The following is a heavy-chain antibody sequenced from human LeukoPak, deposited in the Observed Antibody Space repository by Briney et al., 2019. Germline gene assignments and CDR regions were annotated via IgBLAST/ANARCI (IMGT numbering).Heavy chain of an antibody. D-gene: IGHD1-26*01. CDR2: ISYDGSNK. CDR3: AKDGLSVTYYPALFDY. Sequence: GGSLRLSCAASGFTFSIYAMHWVRQAPGKGLEWVAVISYDGSNKYYADSVKGRFTISRDNSKNTLYLRMNSLRAEDTALYYCAKDGLSVTYYPALFDYWGQGTLVTVSS. J-gene: IGHJ4*02. CDR1: GFTFSIYA. V-gene: IGHV3-30*04.